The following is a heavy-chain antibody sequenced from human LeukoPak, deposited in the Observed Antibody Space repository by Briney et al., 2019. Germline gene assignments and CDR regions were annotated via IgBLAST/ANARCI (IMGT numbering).Heavy chain of an antibody. CDR3: ARGLATIDY. V-gene: IGHV1-18*01. J-gene: IGHJ4*02. Sequence: ASVKVSCKASGYIFSTNGISWLRQAPGQGPEWMGSFSNYNGDTQYAEKFQGRVTMTTDTSTSTAYMELRSLRSDDTAVYYCARGLATIDYWGQGTLVTVSS. D-gene: IGHD5-24*01. CDR1: GYIFSTNG. CDR2: FSNYNGDT.